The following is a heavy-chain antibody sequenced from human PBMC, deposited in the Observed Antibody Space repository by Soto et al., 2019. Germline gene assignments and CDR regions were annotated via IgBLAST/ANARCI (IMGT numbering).Heavy chain of an antibody. CDR3: AKDRSNWSGRASDI. D-gene: IGHD1-20*01. CDR1: GLTFSTYA. CDR2: ISASGGST. V-gene: IGHV3-23*01. J-gene: IGHJ3*02. Sequence: PGGSLRLSCAASGLTFSTYAMTWVRQAPGKGLEWVSVISASGGSTYYADSVKGRFTISRDNSKDTVSLQMNSLRAEDTAVYYCAKDRSNWSGRASDIWGQGTMVTVS.